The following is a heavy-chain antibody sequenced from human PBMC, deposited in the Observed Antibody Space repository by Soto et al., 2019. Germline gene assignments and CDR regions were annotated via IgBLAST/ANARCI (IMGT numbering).Heavy chain of an antibody. J-gene: IGHJ5*02. CDR3: ARAREGATVPRPFDP. D-gene: IGHD1-26*01. V-gene: IGHV1-46*01. Sequence: ASVKVSCKASGYTFTSYYMHWVRQAPGQGLEWMGIINPSGGSTSYAQKFQGRVTMTRDTSTSTVYMELSSLRSEDTAVYYCARAREGATVPRPFDPWGQGTLVTVSS. CDR1: GYTFTSYY. CDR2: INPSGGST.